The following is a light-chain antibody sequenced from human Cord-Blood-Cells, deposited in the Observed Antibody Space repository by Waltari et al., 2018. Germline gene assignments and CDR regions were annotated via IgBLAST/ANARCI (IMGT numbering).Light chain of an antibody. J-gene: IGKJ2*01. CDR3: QQYNNWPYT. V-gene: IGKV3-15*01. CDR1: QSVSSN. CDR2: GAS. Sequence: EIVITQAPATLSVTPGERATLSGRASQSVSSNLAWYQQKPGQAPRLLIYGASTRATGIPARFSGSGSGTEFTLTISSLQSEDFAVYYCQQYNNWPYTFGQGTKLEIK.